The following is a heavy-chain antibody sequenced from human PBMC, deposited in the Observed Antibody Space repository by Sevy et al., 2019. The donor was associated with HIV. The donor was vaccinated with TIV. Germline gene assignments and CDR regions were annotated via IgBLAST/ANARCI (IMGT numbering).Heavy chain of an antibody. CDR3: ASPGGYRYGSLLDY. V-gene: IGHV1-2*02. CDR1: GYTFTGYF. CDR2: INPNSGDT. D-gene: IGHD5-18*01. Sequence: ASVKVSCKASGYTFTGYFIHWVRQAPGQGLEWMGWINPNSGDTNYAQKFQGRVTVTRDTSINTAYIELSRLRSDDTAQSYCASPGGYRYGSLLDYWGQGTLVTVSS. J-gene: IGHJ4*02.